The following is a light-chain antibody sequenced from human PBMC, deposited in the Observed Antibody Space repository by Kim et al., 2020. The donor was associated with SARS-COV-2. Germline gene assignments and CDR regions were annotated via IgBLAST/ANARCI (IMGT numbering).Light chain of an antibody. Sequence: LSPGESATLPCKTSQSITSNYLAWYKQKPGQAPRLLIYGASNRATGIPDRFGGSGSGTDFTLTITRLEPEDFAVYYCQQYSSSPRTFGQGTKLEI. V-gene: IGKV3-20*01. J-gene: IGKJ2*02. CDR2: GAS. CDR3: QQYSSSPRT. CDR1: QSITSNY.